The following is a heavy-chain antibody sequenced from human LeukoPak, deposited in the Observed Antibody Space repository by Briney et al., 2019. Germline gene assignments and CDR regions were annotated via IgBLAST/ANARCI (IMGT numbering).Heavy chain of an antibody. D-gene: IGHD3-10*01. V-gene: IGHV4-34*01. J-gene: IGHJ4*02. Sequence: SETLSLTCAVYSKSFSNYYWSWVRQSPEKWLEWIGEISQSGITNHNPSLKSRLTLSVDTSRKQFSLRLSSVTAADTAVYFCASVPDVIARPFDNWGQGTLVTVSP. CDR3: ASVPDVIARPFDN. CDR2: ISQSGIT. CDR1: SKSFSNYY.